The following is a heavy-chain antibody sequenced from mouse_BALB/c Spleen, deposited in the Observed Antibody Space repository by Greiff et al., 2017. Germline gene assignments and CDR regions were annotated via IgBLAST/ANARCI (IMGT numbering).Heavy chain of an antibody. J-gene: IGHJ2*01. CDR2: ISDGGSYT. CDR1: GFTFSSYA. V-gene: IGHV5-4*01. CDR3: ARGRITTVYFDY. D-gene: IGHD1-1*01. Sequence: EVHLVESGGGLVKPGGSLKLSCAASGFTFSSYAMSWVRQTPEKRLEWVATISDGGSYTYYPDSVKGRFTISRDNAKNNLYLQMSSLKSEDTAMYYCARGRITTVYFDYWGQGTTLTVSS.